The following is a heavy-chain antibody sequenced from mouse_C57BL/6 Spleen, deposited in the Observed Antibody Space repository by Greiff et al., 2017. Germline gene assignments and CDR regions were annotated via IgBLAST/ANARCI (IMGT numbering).Heavy chain of an antibody. CDR1: GFTFSDYG. CDR2: ISSGSSTI. Sequence: DVMLVESGGGLVKPGGSLKLSCAASGFTFSDYGMHWVRQAPEKGLEWVAYISSGSSTIYYADTVKGRFTISRDNAKNTLFLQMTSLRSEDTAMYYCAREGAAQAYYAMDYWGQGTSVTVSS. D-gene: IGHD3-2*02. J-gene: IGHJ4*01. CDR3: AREGAAQAYYAMDY. V-gene: IGHV5-17*01.